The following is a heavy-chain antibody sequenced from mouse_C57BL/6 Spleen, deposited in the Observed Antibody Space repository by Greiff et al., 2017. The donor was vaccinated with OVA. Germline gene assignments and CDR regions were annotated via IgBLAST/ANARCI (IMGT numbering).Heavy chain of an antibody. Sequence: EVQGVESGGGLVQPKGSLKLSCAASGFTFNTYAMHWVRQAPGKGLEWVARIRSKSSNYATYYADSVKDRFTISRDDSQSMLYLQMNNLKTEDTDTYYCVRDYDEGAWFAYWGQGTLVTVSA. CDR2: IRSKSSNYAT. D-gene: IGHD2-12*01. V-gene: IGHV10-3*01. CDR3: VRDYDEGAWFAY. J-gene: IGHJ3*01. CDR1: GFTFNTYA.